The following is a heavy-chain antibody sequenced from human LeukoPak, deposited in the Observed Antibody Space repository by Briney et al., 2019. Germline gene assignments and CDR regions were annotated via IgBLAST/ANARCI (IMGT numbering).Heavy chain of an antibody. V-gene: IGHV1-24*01. Sequence: PGASVKVSCKVSGYTLTELSMHWGRQAPGKGLEWMGGFDPEDVETIYAQKFQGRVTMTEDTSTDTAYMELSSLRSEDTAVYYCETWGTAMVDYWGQGTLVTVSS. CDR2: FDPEDVET. J-gene: IGHJ4*02. CDR3: ETWGTAMVDY. D-gene: IGHD5-18*01. CDR1: GYTLTELS.